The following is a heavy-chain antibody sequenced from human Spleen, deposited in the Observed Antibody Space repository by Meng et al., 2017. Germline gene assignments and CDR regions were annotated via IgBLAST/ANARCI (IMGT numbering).Heavy chain of an antibody. CDR3: ARDPTAPQQWPPPYGMDV. Sequence: GESLKISCAASGFTFGRYWMHWVRQAPGKGLEWVAVIWYDGSNKYYADSVKGRFTISRDNSKNTLYLQMNSLRAEDTAVYYCARDPTAPQQWPPPYGMDVWGQGTMVTVSS. V-gene: IGHV3-33*08. CDR1: GFTFGRYW. J-gene: IGHJ6*02. CDR2: IWYDGSNK. D-gene: IGHD6-19*01.